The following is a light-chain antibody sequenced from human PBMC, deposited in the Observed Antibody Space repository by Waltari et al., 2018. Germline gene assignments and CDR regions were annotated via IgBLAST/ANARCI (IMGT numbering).Light chain of an antibody. CDR1: ALPRPF. J-gene: IGLJ2*01. V-gene: IGLV3-25*03. CDR2: KDT. CDR3: QAADASGTYKL. Sequence: SSALTQLPPAPVSPGQTARITCSGDALPRPFVSCYQQKPGQPPVIAISKDTGRPSEVPERFSGASSGTTVTLTISGVQAEDEADYYCQAADASGTYKLFGGGTKLTVL.